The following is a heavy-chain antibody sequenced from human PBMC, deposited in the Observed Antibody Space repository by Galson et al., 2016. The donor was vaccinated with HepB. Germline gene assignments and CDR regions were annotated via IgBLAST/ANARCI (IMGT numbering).Heavy chain of an antibody. CDR1: GGSINSPGYY. Sequence: TLSLTCIVSGGSINSPGYYWSWIRQHSGKGLEWIGHIHHSGTTYYNPSLKSRLAISLDKSRNQFSLNLRSVTAADTAVYYCARRLRGAVTIPPIDHWGQGTRVTVSS. J-gene: IGHJ4*02. CDR2: IHHSGTT. V-gene: IGHV4-31*03. CDR3: ARRLRGAVTIPPIDH. D-gene: IGHD3-16*01.